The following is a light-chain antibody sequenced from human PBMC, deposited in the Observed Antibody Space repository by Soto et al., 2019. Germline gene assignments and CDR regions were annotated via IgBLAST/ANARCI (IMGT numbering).Light chain of an antibody. CDR1: SSKIGSNY. CDR2: RNN. V-gene: IGLV1-47*03. CDR3: AAGDDRVSGYYV. J-gene: IGLJ1*01. Sequence: QSALTQPPSASGTPGQRVTISCSGSSSKIGSNYVYWYQQLPGTAPKLLMYRNNKRPSEVPDRFSGSKSGTSASLAISGLWSEDEADYYCAAGDDRVSGYYVFGTGTKV.